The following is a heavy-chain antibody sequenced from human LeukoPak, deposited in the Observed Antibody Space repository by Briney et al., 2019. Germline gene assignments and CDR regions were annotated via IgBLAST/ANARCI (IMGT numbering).Heavy chain of an antibody. CDR2: MNPNSGNT. Sequence: WASVKVSCKASGYTFTSYDINWVRQATGQGLEWMGWMNPNSGNTGYAQKFQGRATMTRNTSISTAYKELSSLRSEDTAVYYCARDASNWNDVPFDYWGQGTLVTVSS. V-gene: IGHV1-8*01. CDR3: ARDASNWNDVPFDY. D-gene: IGHD1-1*01. J-gene: IGHJ4*02. CDR1: GYTFTSYD.